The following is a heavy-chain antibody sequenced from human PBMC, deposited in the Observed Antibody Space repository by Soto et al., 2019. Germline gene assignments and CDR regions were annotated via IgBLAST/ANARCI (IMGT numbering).Heavy chain of an antibody. CDR2: ISAYNGNT. V-gene: IGHV1-18*01. D-gene: IGHD3-3*01. CDR1: GYTFTSYG. J-gene: IGHJ3*02. Sequence: QVQLVQSGAEVKKPGASVKVSCKASGYTFTSYGISWVRHAPGQGLEWMGWISAYNGNTNYAQKLQGRVTMTTDTSTSTAYMELRSLRSDDTAVYYCARDSRRFLEWLSDDAFDIWGQGTMVTVSS. CDR3: ARDSRRFLEWLSDDAFDI.